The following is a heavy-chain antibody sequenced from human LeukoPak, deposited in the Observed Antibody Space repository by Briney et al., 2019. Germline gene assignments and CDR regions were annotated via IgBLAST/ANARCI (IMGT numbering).Heavy chain of an antibody. Sequence: PGGSLRLSCAASGFTFSSYSMNWVRQAPGKGLEWVSLISWDGGSTYYADSVKGRFTISRDNSKNSLHLQMNSLRAEDTALYYCAKDQHYYGSGSYGGWFDYWGQGTLVTVSS. CDR3: AKDQHYYGSGSYGGWFDY. V-gene: IGHV3-43D*03. D-gene: IGHD3-10*01. J-gene: IGHJ4*02. CDR1: GFTFSSYS. CDR2: ISWDGGST.